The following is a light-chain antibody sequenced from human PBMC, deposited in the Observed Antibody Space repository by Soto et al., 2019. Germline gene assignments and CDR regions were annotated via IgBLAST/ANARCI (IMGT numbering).Light chain of an antibody. V-gene: IGKV1-12*01. Sequence: DIQMTQSPSSVSASVGDRVTITCRASQAIGVWLAWYQQKPGKAPDLLIYAASRLHSGVPSRFSGSGSGTDFTLTISSLQPEDFAIYFCQQANSLPFTFGPGTKVDIK. CDR2: AAS. J-gene: IGKJ3*01. CDR3: QQANSLPFT. CDR1: QAIGVW.